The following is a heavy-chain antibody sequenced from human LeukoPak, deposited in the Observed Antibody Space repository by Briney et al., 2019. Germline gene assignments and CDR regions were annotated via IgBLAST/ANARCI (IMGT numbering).Heavy chain of an antibody. J-gene: IGHJ4*02. CDR2: IYSGGST. CDR1: GFTVSSNY. CDR3: ARVVYYGSGSHDY. D-gene: IGHD3-10*01. Sequence: GGSLRLSCAASGFTVSSNYMSWVRQAPGKGLEWVSVIYSGGSTYYADSVKGRFTISRDNSKNTLYLQMNSLRAEDTAVYYCARVVYYGSGSHDYWGQGTLVTVSS. V-gene: IGHV3-66*01.